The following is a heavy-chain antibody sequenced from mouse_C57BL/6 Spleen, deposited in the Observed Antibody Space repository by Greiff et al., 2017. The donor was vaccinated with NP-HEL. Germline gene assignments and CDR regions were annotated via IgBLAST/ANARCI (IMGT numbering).Heavy chain of an antibody. Sequence: QVQLQQSGAELVRPGASVKLSCKASGYTFTDYYINWVKQRPGQGLEWIARIYPGSGNTYYNEKFKGKATLTAEKSSSTAYMQLSSLTSEDSAVYFCAREGYPTGPYFDYWGQGTTLTVSS. J-gene: IGHJ2*01. D-gene: IGHD2-10*01. CDR1: GYTFTDYY. V-gene: IGHV1-76*01. CDR3: AREGYPTGPYFDY. CDR2: IYPGSGNT.